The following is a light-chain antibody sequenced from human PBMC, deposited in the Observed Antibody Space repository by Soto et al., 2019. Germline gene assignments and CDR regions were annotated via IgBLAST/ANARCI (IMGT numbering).Light chain of an antibody. Sequence: LTQPASVAGSPGQSITISCTGTSSDFGSYNLVSWYQQHPGKAPKLMIYEVSKRPSGVSNRFSGSKSGNTASLTISGLQAEDEADYYCCSYAGSSTFYVFGTGTKVTVL. CDR1: SSDFGSYNL. CDR3: CSYAGSSTFYV. CDR2: EVS. J-gene: IGLJ1*01. V-gene: IGLV2-23*02.